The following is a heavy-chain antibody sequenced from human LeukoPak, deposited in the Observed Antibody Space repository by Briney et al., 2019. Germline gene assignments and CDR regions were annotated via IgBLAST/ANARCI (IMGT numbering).Heavy chain of an antibody. J-gene: IGHJ4*02. CDR2: IYHSGST. CDR3: ARRVAATSFRDY. D-gene: IGHD6-19*01. CDR1: FDSINTKNYY. Sequence: SETLSLTCTVSFDSINTKNYYWGWIRQPPGKGLEWIGNIYHSGSTYYDPSLKSRVTISLDTSKNQFSLKLSSVTAADTAVYYCARRVAATSFRDYWGQGTLVTVSS. V-gene: IGHV4-39*07.